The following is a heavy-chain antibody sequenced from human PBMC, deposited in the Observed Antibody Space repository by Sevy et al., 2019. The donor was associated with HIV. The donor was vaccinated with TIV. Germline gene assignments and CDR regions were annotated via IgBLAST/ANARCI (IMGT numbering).Heavy chain of an antibody. D-gene: IGHD2-8*02. CDR1: KFTFSNNY. V-gene: IGHV3-53*01. J-gene: IGHJ5*02. Sequence: GGSLRLSCAVSKFTFSNNYMTWVRQAPGKGLEWVSTLYDSGAAYYAVSVKGRFTVSRDNSKNTLYLQMNSLRAEDTAVYYCARTVVLVDGPRNWLDTWGQGTLVTVSS. CDR3: ARTVVLVDGPRNWLDT. CDR2: LYDSGAA.